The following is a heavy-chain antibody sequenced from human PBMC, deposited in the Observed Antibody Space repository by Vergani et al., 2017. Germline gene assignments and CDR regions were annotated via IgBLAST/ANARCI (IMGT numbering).Heavy chain of an antibody. Sequence: EVQLVESGGGLVQPGGSLRPSCAASGFMSFSTYNFNWVRQAPGKGLEWVGGIRSKAYGQATIYAASVKGRFTISRDDSKSIAYLQMNNLQTEDTAMYYCVRDQVTMLRGSDALDIWGQGTMVTVSS. CDR3: VRDQVTMLRGSDALDI. CDR1: GFMSFSTYN. V-gene: IGHV3-49*04. D-gene: IGHD3-10*01. CDR2: IRSKAYGQAT. J-gene: IGHJ3*02.